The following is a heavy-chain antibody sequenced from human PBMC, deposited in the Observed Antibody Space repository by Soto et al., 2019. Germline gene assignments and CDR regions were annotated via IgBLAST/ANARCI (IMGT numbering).Heavy chain of an antibody. CDR3: ARAVRGFWSGSYYYGMDV. Sequence: QVQLQESGPGLVKPSQTLSLTCTVSGGSISSGGYYWSWIRQHPGKGLEWIGYIYYSGSTYYNPSLKSRVTISVDTSKNQFSLKLSSVTAADTAVYHCARAVRGFWSGSYYYGMDVWGQGTTVTVSS. J-gene: IGHJ6*02. CDR1: GGSISSGGYY. D-gene: IGHD3-3*01. CDR2: IYYSGST. V-gene: IGHV4-31*03.